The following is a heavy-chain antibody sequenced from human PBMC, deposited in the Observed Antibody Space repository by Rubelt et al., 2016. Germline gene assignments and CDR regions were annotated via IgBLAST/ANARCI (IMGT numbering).Heavy chain of an antibody. V-gene: IGHV3-33*01. CDR2: IWYDGSNK. CDR3: ARDLPSQHYANLDY. D-gene: IGHD2-2*01. CDR1: GFTFSSYG. J-gene: IGHJ4*02. Sequence: GFTFSSYGMHWVRQAPGKGLEWVAVIWYDGSNKYYADSVKGRFTISRDNSKNTLYLQMNSLRAEDTAVYYCARDLPSQHYANLDYWGQGTLVTVSS.